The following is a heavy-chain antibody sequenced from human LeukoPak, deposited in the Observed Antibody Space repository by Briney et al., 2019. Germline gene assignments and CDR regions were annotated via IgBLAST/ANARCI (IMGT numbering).Heavy chain of an antibody. J-gene: IGHJ4*02. D-gene: IGHD6-13*01. Sequence: PGGSLRLSCAASGFSFSSYGMHWVRQAPGKGLEWVALIWYDGNDKYYADSVKGRFTISRDNSKNTLYLQMNSLRAEHTAVYYCAREEYSSSWHLPFDYWGQGTLVTVSS. CDR1: GFSFSSYG. V-gene: IGHV3-33*01. CDR2: IWYDGNDK. CDR3: AREEYSSSWHLPFDY.